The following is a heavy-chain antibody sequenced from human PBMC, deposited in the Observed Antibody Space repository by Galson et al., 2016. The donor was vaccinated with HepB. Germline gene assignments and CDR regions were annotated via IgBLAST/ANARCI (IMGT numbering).Heavy chain of an antibody. V-gene: IGHV3-11*01. Sequence: SLRLSCAGSGFTFGDYYMSWIRQAPGKGLEWISYITPPDNPVYDVDSVKGRFTTSRDNAKSALFRQMHSLSAEHTAGYYCARWRGGYFDSWGQGTLVTVSS. CDR2: ITPPDNPV. J-gene: IGHJ4*02. CDR1: GFTFGDYY. CDR3: ARWRGGYFDS. D-gene: IGHD2-15*01.